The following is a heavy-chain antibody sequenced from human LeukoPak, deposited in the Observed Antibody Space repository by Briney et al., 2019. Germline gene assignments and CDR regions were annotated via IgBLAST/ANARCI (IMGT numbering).Heavy chain of an antibody. CDR2: ISYDGSNK. CDR3: TILSGWYNTLDY. D-gene: IGHD6-19*01. Sequence: PGGSLRLSCAASGFTFSSYGMHWVRQAPGKGLEWVAVISYDGSNKYYADSVKGRFTISRDNSKNTLYLQMNSLRAEDTAVYYCTILSGWYNTLDYWGQGTLVTVSS. V-gene: IGHV3-30*03. CDR1: GFTFSSYG. J-gene: IGHJ4*02.